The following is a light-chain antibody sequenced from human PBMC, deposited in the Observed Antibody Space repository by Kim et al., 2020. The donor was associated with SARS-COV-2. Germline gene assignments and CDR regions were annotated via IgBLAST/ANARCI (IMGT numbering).Light chain of an antibody. J-gene: IGKJ5*01. V-gene: IGKV3-15*01. Sequence: YLGKRATLSSRASQSIRSNVAWYQQKPGQAPRLLIYDASSRATGIPDRFSGSGSGTEFTLTISSLQSEEFAVYYCQQYNDWPPLTFGQGTRLEIK. CDR1: QSIRSN. CDR2: DAS. CDR3: QQYNDWPPLT.